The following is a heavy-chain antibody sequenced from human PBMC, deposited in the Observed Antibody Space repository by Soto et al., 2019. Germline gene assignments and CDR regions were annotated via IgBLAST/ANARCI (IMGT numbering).Heavy chain of an antibody. CDR2: IYPGDSDT. CDR1: GYSFTSYW. J-gene: IGHJ6*02. Sequence: GESLKISCKGSGYSFTSYWIGWVRQMPGKGLEWMGIIYPGDSDTRYSPSFQGQVTISADKSISTAYLQWSSLKASDTVMYYCARTLVGATTYYYYGMDVWGQGTTVTVSS. D-gene: IGHD1-26*01. CDR3: ARTLVGATTYYYYGMDV. V-gene: IGHV5-51*01.